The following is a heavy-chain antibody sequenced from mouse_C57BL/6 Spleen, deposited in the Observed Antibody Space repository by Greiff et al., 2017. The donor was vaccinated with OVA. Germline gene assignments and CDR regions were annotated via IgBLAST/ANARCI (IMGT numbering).Heavy chain of an antibody. J-gene: IGHJ2*01. CDR2: ISYDGSN. CDR3: ARDRDYDDFDY. Sequence: EVQLQQSGPGLVKPSQSLSLTCSVTGYSITSGYYWNWIRQFPGNKLEWMGYISYDGSNNYNPSLKNRISITRDTSKNQFFLKLNSVTTEDTATYYCARDRDYDDFDYWGQGTTLTVSS. D-gene: IGHD2-4*01. V-gene: IGHV3-6*01. CDR1: GYSITSGYY.